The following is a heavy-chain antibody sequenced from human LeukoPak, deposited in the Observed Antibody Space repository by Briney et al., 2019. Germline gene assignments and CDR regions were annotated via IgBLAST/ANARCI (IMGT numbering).Heavy chain of an antibody. V-gene: IGHV4-59*11. CDR3: ATRPAASTWYGVFDY. Sequence: PSETLSLTCTVSGASTTDHFWSWIRQPPGKGLEWIGYVFNGGSTNYNPSLKSRVTMSLDPSRDQFSLRLSSVTTADTAIYYCATRPAASTWYGVFDYWSQGTLVTVSS. D-gene: IGHD6-13*01. CDR1: GASTTDHF. J-gene: IGHJ4*02. CDR2: VFNGGST.